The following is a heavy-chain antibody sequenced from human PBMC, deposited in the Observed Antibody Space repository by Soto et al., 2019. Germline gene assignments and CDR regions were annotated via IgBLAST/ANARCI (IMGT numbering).Heavy chain of an antibody. V-gene: IGHV4-31*02. J-gene: IGHJ6*02. CDR2: IYYSGST. CDR3: ARDRLMATAGTARHYFGLDV. D-gene: IGHD5-18*01. CDR1: GGSIRSGGYY. Sequence: SETLSLTCTVSGGSIRSGGYYWSWGRQSPRRGLEWIGNIYYSGSTYYNPSLKSRLTISVDTSKNQFSLNLSSVTAADTAVYYCARDRLMATAGTARHYFGLDVWGQGTTVTVSS.